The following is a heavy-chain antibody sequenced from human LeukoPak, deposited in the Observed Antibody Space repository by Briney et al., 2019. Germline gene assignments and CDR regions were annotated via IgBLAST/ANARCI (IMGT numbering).Heavy chain of an antibody. D-gene: IGHD1-26*01. V-gene: IGHV3-23*01. CDR3: AKFFTWEQTLDY. CDR1: GFTFSSYG. Sequence: GGSLRLSCAASGFTFSSYGMSWVRQAPGKGLEWVSAISGSGNSTYYADSVKGRFTISRDNSKNTLYLQMNSLRAEDTAVYYCAKFFTWEQTLDYWGQGTLVTVSS. J-gene: IGHJ4*02. CDR2: ISGSGNST.